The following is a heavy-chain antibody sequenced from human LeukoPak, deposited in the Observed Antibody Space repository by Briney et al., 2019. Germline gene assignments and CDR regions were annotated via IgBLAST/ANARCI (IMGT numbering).Heavy chain of an antibody. CDR1: VFTFTNAW. CDR3: TTDQATHLPRGF. Sequence: GGSLRLSCVDSVFTFTNAWMKWVRQAPGKGREWVGRIKSKSDGGTADYAAPVKGRSIISRDDSKNILYLQVNSLKIEDTAIYYCTTDQATHLPRGFWGQGTLVTVSS. CDR2: IKSKSDGGTA. D-gene: IGHD6-25*01. V-gene: IGHV3-15*07. J-gene: IGHJ4*02.